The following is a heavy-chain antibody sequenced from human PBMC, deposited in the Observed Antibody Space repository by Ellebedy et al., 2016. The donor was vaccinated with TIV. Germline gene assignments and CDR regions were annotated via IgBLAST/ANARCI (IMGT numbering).Heavy chain of an antibody. CDR3: ARGMNTVNP. J-gene: IGHJ5*02. Sequence: MPSETLSLTCTVSGDSISSYYWSWIRQPPGKGLEWIGDITYSGSTNYSPSLKSRVTIQLDTSKNQVSLKLNSVPAADTALYYCARGMNTVNPWGQGTLVTVSS. CDR2: ITYSGST. V-gene: IGHV4-59*01. CDR1: GDSISSYY. D-gene: IGHD4-17*01.